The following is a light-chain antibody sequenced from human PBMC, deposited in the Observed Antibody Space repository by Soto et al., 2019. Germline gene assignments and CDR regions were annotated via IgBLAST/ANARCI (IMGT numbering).Light chain of an antibody. CDR1: QSVSSRN. CDR3: QQYGSSWT. V-gene: IGKV3-20*01. CDR2: GAS. J-gene: IGKJ1*01. Sequence: EIVLTQSPGTLSLSPGERATLSCRASQSVSSRNLAWYQQKPGQAPRLLINGASSRATGIPDRFSGSGSGTDFTLTISRLEPEDFAVYYCQQYGSSWTFGQVTKVEIK.